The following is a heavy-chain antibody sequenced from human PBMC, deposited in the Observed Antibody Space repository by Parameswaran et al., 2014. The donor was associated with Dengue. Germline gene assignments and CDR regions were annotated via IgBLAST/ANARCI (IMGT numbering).Heavy chain of an antibody. D-gene: IGHD5-24*01. CDR3: ARATGRDGYNFVDGMDV. Sequence: WVRQAPGQGLEWMGIINPSAGSTRFPQQLQGRATITTDTSASTVYMELSSLRSGDTAVYYCARATGRDGYNFVDGMDVWGQGTTVTVSS. V-gene: IGHV1-46*01. CDR2: INPSAGST. J-gene: IGHJ6*02.